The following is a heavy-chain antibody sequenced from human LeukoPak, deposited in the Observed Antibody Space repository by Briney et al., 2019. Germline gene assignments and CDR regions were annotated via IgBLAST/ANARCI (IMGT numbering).Heavy chain of an antibody. CDR1: GFTFSTFW. CDR2: INNDGNSI. D-gene: IGHD4-23*01. CDR3: ARGNGGRSYFDY. V-gene: IGHV3-74*01. J-gene: IGHJ4*02. Sequence: GGSLRLSCAASGFTFSTFWVHWVRQVPGKGLLWVARINNDGNSITYADSVKGRFTVSRDNAKSTVFLQMNSLRAEDTAVYYCARGNGGRSYFDYWGQGTLVTVSS.